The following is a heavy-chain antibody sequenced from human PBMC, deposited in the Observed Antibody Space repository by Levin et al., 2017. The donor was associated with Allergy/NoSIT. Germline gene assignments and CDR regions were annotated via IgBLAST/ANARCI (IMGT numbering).Heavy chain of an antibody. CDR3: VRARGENWNQPDFEF. J-gene: IGHJ4*02. D-gene: IGHD1-1*01. Sequence: PGGSLRLSCAASGFTFRSSDMHWVRQAVGKGLEWVSGIGPAGDTYYADSVKGRFIISREYAKDSLYLQMNILSAGDTAVYCCVRARGENWNQPDFEFWGQGNLVIVSS. CDR1: GFTFRSSD. CDR2: IGPAGDT. V-gene: IGHV3-13*01.